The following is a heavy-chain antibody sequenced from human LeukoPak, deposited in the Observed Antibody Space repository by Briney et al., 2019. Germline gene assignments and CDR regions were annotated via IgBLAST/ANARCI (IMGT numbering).Heavy chain of an antibody. Sequence: ASVNVSCKASGYTFTKYTLNWVRQAPGQGLEWMGWINTNTGNPTYAQGFTRRFVFSLDTSVTTAYLQISSLKAEDIAVYYCAKARGRFGDVLPDFDYWGQGTLVTVSS. J-gene: IGHJ4*02. D-gene: IGHD3-10*01. CDR2: INTNTGNP. V-gene: IGHV7-4-1*02. CDR1: GYTFTKYT. CDR3: AKARGRFGDVLPDFDY.